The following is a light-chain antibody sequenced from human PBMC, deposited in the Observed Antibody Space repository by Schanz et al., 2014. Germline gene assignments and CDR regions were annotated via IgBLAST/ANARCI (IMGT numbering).Light chain of an antibody. Sequence: DVVMTQSPLSLPVTLGQPASLSCRSSQSLVSSDGNTYLSWFQQRPGQSPRRLIYKVSNRDSGVPDRFSGSGSGTDFTLKISRVEAEDVGVYYCMQGTHWPLTFGPGTKVDIK. CDR1: QSLVSSDGNTY. J-gene: IGKJ3*01. CDR2: KVS. CDR3: MQGTHWPLT. V-gene: IGKV2-30*01.